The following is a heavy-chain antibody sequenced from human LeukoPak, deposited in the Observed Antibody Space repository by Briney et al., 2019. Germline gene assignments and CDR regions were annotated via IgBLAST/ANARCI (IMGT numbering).Heavy chain of an antibody. CDR2: ISYDGSNK. J-gene: IGHJ4*02. V-gene: IGHV3-30*18. Sequence: GGSLRLSCAASGFTFSSYGMHWVRQAPGKGLEWVAVISYDGSNKYYADSVKGRFTISRDNSKNTLYLQMNSLRAEDTAVYYCAKGAKINWNDNYFDYWGQGTLVTVSS. CDR1: GFTFSSYG. CDR3: AKGAKINWNDNYFDY. D-gene: IGHD1-20*01.